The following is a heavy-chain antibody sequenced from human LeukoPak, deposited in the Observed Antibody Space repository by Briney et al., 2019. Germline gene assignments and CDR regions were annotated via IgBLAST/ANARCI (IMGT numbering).Heavy chain of an antibody. J-gene: IGHJ6*02. CDR3: ARDEDGTKVRGHYYYGMDV. V-gene: IGHV6-1*01. CDR2: TYYRSKWYS. D-gene: IGHD5-24*01. Sequence: SQTLSLTCVISGDSVSSNIAAWNWIRQSPSRGLEWLGRTYYRSKWYSDYAVSVKSRITINADTSKNQFSLQLNSVTPEDTAVYCCARDEDGTKVRGHYYYGMDVWGQGTTVTASS. CDR1: GDSVSSNIAA.